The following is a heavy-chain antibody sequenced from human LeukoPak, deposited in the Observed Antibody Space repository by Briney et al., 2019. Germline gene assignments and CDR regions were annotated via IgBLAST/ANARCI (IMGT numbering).Heavy chain of an antibody. Sequence: GGSLRLSCAASGFTFSSYAMSWVRQAPGKGLEWVSAISGSGGSTYYADSVKGRFTISRDNPKNTLYLKMNSLRAEDTAVYYCAKEVGYDPTGKDYYYGMDVWGQGTTVTVSS. CDR2: ISGSGGST. D-gene: IGHD2-8*02. CDR1: GFTFSSYA. J-gene: IGHJ6*02. CDR3: AKEVGYDPTGKDYYYGMDV. V-gene: IGHV3-23*01.